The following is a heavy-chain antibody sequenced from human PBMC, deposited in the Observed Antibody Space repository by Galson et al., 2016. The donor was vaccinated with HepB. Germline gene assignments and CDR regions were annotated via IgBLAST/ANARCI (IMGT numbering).Heavy chain of an antibody. V-gene: IGHV4-31*03. D-gene: IGHD1-1*01. CDR2: IYFNGNT. J-gene: IGHJ4*02. Sequence: LSLTCTVSGASISRGGDYWSWIRQHPGKGLEWIAYIYFNGNTYYNPSLRSRLSISLDKSKNQFSLKVRDVTAADTAVYYCAREGYAGQSFDSWGQGTLVTVSS. CDR3: AREGYAGQSFDS. CDR1: GASISRGGDY.